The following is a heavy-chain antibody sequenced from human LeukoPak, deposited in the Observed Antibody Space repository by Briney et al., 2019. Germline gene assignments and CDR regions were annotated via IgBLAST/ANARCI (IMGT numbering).Heavy chain of an antibody. CDR1: GGSISSSSYY. V-gene: IGHV4-39*07. CDR2: IYYSGST. CDR3: AREGYNWNYDYMDV. J-gene: IGHJ6*03. Sequence: PSETLSLTCTVSGGSISSSSYYWGWIRQPPGKGLEWIGSIYYSGSTYYNPSLKSRVTISVDTSKNQFSLKLSSVTAADTAVYYCAREGYNWNYDYMDVWGKGTTVTISS. D-gene: IGHD1-20*01.